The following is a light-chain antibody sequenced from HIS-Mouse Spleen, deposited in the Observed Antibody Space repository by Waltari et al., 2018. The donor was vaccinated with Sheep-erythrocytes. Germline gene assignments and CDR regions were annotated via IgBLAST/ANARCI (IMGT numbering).Light chain of an antibody. V-gene: IGKV1-8*01. CDR1: QGISSY. J-gene: IGKJ2*01. CDR2: AAS. CDR3: QQSYSTLMYT. Sequence: AIRMTQSPSSLSASTGDRVTITCRASQGISSYLAWYQQKPGKAPKLLIYAASTLQSGVPSRFSGSGSGTDFTLTISCLQSEDFATYYCQQSYSTLMYTFGQGTKLEIK.